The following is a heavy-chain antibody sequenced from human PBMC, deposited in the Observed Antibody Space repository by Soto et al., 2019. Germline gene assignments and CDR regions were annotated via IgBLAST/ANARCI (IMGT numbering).Heavy chain of an antibody. J-gene: IGHJ4*02. CDR2: ISSSSSTI. CDR1: GFTFSSYS. V-gene: IGHV3-48*01. Sequence: GGSLRLSCAASGFTFSSYSMNWVRQAPGKGLEWVSYISSSSSTIYYADSVKGRFTISRDNAKNSLYLQMISLRAEDTAVYYCARSGMGSGSYFQTTWGQGTLVTVSS. D-gene: IGHD3-10*01. CDR3: ARSGMGSGSYFQTT.